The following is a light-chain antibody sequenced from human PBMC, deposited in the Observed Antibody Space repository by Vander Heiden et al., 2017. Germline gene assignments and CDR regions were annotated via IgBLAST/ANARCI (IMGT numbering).Light chain of an antibody. CDR2: DIS. J-gene: IGKJ2*03. Sequence: DIQLTKSPFLLSASVGDRAIITCRASQNINNFLNWYQQKPGKAPKLLIHDISSLQNGVPSRFSGSGSGTDFILTISSLQPEDFATYYCQQSFTTPYSFGQGTKLEI. V-gene: IGKV1-39*01. CDR3: QQSFTTPYS. CDR1: QNINNF.